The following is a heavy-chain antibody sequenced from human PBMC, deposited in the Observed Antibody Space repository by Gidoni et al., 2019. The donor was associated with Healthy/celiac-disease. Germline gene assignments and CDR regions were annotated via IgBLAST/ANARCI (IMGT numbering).Heavy chain of an antibody. CDR3: ASGGDYAKRGDDAFDI. Sequence: QVQLVESGGGVVQSGRSLRRSCAASGFTFRSYAMHWVRQAPGKGLEWVAIISYDEANKYYADSVKGRFTISRDNSKNTLYLQMNSLRVEDTAVYYCASGGDYAKRGDDAFDIWGQGTMVTVSS. CDR2: ISYDEANK. J-gene: IGHJ3*02. D-gene: IGHD4-17*01. V-gene: IGHV3-30-3*01. CDR1: GFTFRSYA.